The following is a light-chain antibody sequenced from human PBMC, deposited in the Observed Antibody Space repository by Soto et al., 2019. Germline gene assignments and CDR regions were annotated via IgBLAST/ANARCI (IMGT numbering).Light chain of an antibody. CDR1: SSNIGSNY. CDR2: RNN. J-gene: IGLJ3*02. Sequence: QSVLTQPPSASGTPGQRVTISCSGSSSNIGSNYVYWYQQLPGTAPKLLIYRNNQRPSGVPDRFSGSKSGTSASLAISGRRSEDEADSYCAAWDDSLSGPVFGGGTKLTVL. CDR3: AAWDDSLSGPV. V-gene: IGLV1-47*01.